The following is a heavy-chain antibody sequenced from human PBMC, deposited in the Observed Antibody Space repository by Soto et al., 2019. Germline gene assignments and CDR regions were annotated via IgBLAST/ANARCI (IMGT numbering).Heavy chain of an antibody. CDR1: GGTFSSYA. D-gene: IGHD1-1*01. V-gene: IGHV1-69*06. CDR2: IIPIFGTA. J-gene: IGHJ6*02. Sequence: SVQVSCKASGGTFSSYAISWVRQAPGQGLEWMGGIIPIFGTANYAQKFQGRVTITADKSTSTAYMELSSLRSEDTAVYYCASRLEEDYYYYYGMDVWGQGTTVTVSS. CDR3: ASRLEEDYYYYYGMDV.